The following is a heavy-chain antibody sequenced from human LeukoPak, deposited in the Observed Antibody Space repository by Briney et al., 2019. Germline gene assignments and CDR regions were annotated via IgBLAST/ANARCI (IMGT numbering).Heavy chain of an antibody. Sequence: ASVKVSCKASGYTFTSYGISWVRQAPGQGLEWMGWISAYNGNTNYAQKLQGRVTMTTDTSTSTAYMELRSLRADDTAVYYCARVYSSGWSDRFDYWGQGTLVTVSS. CDR1: GYTFTSYG. V-gene: IGHV1-18*01. CDR2: ISAYNGNT. CDR3: ARVYSSGWSDRFDY. D-gene: IGHD6-19*01. J-gene: IGHJ4*02.